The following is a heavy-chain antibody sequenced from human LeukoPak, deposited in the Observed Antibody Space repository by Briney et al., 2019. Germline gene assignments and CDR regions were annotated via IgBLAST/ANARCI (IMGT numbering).Heavy chain of an antibody. CDR2: ISGSGGST. V-gene: IGHV3-23*01. D-gene: IGHD7-27*01. J-gene: IGHJ4*02. CDR3: AKQNWGSVGFDY. CDR1: GFTFSSYA. Sequence: GGSLRLSCAASGFTFSSYAMSWVRQAPGKGLEWVSAISGSGGSTYHADSVKGRFTISRDNSKNTLYLQMNSLRAEDTAVYYCAKQNWGSVGFDYWGQGTLVTVSS.